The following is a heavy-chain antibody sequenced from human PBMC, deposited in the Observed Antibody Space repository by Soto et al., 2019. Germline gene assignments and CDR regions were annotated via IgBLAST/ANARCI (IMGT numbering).Heavy chain of an antibody. CDR3: ARRRGYIYGFRSPQVYYFDY. J-gene: IGHJ4*02. CDR1: GGSFSGYY. CDR2: INHSGST. V-gene: IGHV4-34*01. Sequence: PSEPLSLTCAVYGGSFSGYYWSWIRQPPGKGLEWIGEINHSGSTNYNPSLKSRVTISVDTSKNQFSLKLSSVTAADTAVYYCARRRGYIYGFRSPQVYYFDYWGQGTLVTVSS. D-gene: IGHD5-18*01.